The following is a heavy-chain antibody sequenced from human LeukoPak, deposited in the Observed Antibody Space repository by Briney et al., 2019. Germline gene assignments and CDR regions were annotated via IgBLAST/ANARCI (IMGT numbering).Heavy chain of an antibody. CDR3: ARDDAAYIAVAGPI. V-gene: IGHV4-4*07. CDR1: GGSISSYY. J-gene: IGHJ3*02. D-gene: IGHD6-19*01. CDR2: IYTSGST. Sequence: SETLSLTCTVSGGSISSYYWSWIRQPAGKGLEWIGRIYTSGSTNYNPSLKSRVTISVDTSKNQFSLKLSSVTAADTAVYYCARDDAAYIAVAGPIWGQGTMVTVSS.